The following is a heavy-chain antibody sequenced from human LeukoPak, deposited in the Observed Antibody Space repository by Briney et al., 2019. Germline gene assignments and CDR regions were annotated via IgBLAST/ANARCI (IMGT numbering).Heavy chain of an antibody. J-gene: IGHJ4*02. CDR1: GFTFSSHW. V-gene: IGHV3-7*01. Sequence: GGSLRLSCAASGFTFSSHWMSWVRQAPGKGLEWVANIKEDGGVKYYVASVRDRFTISRDNAKNSLTLQMNSLRAEDMAVYFCARTAYCGDGCYYYFDYWGQGTLVTVSS. CDR3: ARTAYCGDGCYYYFDY. CDR2: IKEDGGVK. D-gene: IGHD2-21*02.